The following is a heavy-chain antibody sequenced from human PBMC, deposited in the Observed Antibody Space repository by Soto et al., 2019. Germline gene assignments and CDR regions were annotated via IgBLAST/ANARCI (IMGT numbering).Heavy chain of an antibody. D-gene: IGHD3-10*01. CDR1: GGSFSGYY. V-gene: IGHV4-34*01. Sequence: PSETLSLTCAAYGGSFSGYYWSWIRQPPGKGLEWLGKINHSGSTNYNPSPKSRVTISVDTSKNQFSLKLSSVTAADTAVYYCARGYGSGSYYYYYYGMDVWGQGTTVTVSS. CDR2: INHSGST. CDR3: ARGYGSGSYYYYYYGMDV. J-gene: IGHJ6*02.